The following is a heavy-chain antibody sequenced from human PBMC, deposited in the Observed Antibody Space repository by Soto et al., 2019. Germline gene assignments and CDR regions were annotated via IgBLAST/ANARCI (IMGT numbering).Heavy chain of an antibody. J-gene: IGHJ4*02. CDR3: ARLEGLATISYYFDF. CDR2: IYYSGST. Sequence: PSETLSLTCSVSGGSISSSRYYWGWIRQPPGKGLEWIGSIYYSGSTYYNPSLKSRVTISIDKSKNQFSLKLSSLTAADTAVYYCARLEGLATISYYFDFWGQGTLVTVSS. D-gene: IGHD3-9*01. CDR1: GGSISSSRYY. V-gene: IGHV4-39*01.